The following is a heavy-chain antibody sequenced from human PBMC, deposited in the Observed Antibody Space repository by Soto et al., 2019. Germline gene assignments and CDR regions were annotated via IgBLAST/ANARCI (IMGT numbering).Heavy chain of an antibody. CDR1: GYSFTGYW. CDR3: ARQDGFGLYYFDY. D-gene: IGHD3-10*01. CDR2: IYPTDPDS. J-gene: IGHJ4*02. V-gene: IGHV5-51*01. Sequence: GESLKISCKTSGYSFTGYWLAWVRQTPGRGLEWRGIIYPTDPDSRYTPSFHGQVTISADKSSSAVYLQWSSLKASDTAMYYCARQDGFGLYYFDYWGQGTLVTVSS.